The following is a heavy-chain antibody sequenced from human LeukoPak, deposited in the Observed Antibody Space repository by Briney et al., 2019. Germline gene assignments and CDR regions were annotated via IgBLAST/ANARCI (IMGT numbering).Heavy chain of an antibody. CDR3: ARDGDSSGYYSYFQH. J-gene: IGHJ1*01. Sequence: ASVKVSCKASGYTFTSYGISWVRQAPGQGLEWMGWISAYNGNTNYAQKFQGRVTITADKSTSTAYMELSSLRSEDTAVYYCARDGDSSGYYSYFQHWGQGTLVTVSS. D-gene: IGHD3-22*01. V-gene: IGHV1-18*04. CDR1: GYTFTSYG. CDR2: ISAYNGNT.